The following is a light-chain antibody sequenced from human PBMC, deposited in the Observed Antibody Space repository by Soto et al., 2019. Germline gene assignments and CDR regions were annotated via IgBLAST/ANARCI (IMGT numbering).Light chain of an antibody. CDR1: QSVSRNY. CDR3: QQYGSAPRT. Sequence: EIVLTQSPGTLSLSPGERATLSCRASQSVSRNYLAWYQQKPGQAPRLLIYAASSRISGIPDRFSGSGSGTDFTLTLSRLEPEDFAVYHCQQYGSAPRTFGQGTKVEIK. J-gene: IGKJ1*01. CDR2: AAS. V-gene: IGKV3-20*01.